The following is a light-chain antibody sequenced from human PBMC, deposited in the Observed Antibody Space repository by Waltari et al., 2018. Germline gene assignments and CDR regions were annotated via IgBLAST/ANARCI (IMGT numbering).Light chain of an antibody. J-gene: IGLJ1*01. CDR2: AGS. V-gene: IGLV2-23*01. CDR3: CSYAGSSTYV. CDR1: SSDVGNYNL. Sequence: QSALTQPASVSGSPGQSITISCTGTSSDVGNYNLVSWYQQHPGKAPKPSISAGSKRPSGVAKRFSGSKSGNTASLTISGLQAEDEADYYCCSYAGSSTYVFGTGTKVTVL.